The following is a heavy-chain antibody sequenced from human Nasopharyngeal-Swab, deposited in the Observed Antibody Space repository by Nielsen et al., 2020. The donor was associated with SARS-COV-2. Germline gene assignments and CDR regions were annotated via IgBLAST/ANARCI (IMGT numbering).Heavy chain of an antibody. CDR2: IAHDASNE. Sequence: GSLRLSCAVSGFTFSSFGMHWVRQAPGKGLEWVAFIAHDASNEYYADSVKGRFTISRDNSKNTLYLQMNSLRAEDTAVYYCARDNLDYGDYNPEDYYYYYGMDVWGQGTTVTVSS. J-gene: IGHJ6*02. V-gene: IGHV3-30*03. CDR1: GFTFSSFG. D-gene: IGHD4-17*01. CDR3: ARDNLDYGDYNPEDYYYYYGMDV.